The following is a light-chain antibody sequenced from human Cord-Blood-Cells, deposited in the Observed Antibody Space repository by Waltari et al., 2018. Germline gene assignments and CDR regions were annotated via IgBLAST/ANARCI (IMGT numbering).Light chain of an antibody. CDR1: SSNIGSNY. CDR3: AAWDDSLSGPV. V-gene: IGLV1-47*01. CDR2: RNN. J-gene: IGLJ2*01. Sequence: QSVLTQPPSASGTPGPSVTISCSGSSSNIGSNYVYSYQQLPGTAPKLLIYRNNQRPSGVPDRFSGSKSGTSASLAISGLRSEDEADYYCAAWDDSLSGPVFGGGTKLTVL.